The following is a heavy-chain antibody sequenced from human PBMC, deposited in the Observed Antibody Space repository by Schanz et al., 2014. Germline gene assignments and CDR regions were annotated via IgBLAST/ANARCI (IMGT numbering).Heavy chain of an antibody. V-gene: IGHV1-18*04. CDR3: ARAKRFGDMDV. J-gene: IGHJ6*02. Sequence: QLQLVQSGAEVKKPGSSMKVSCKASGYTFTSYSMHWVRQAPGQGLEWMGWISAYNGHTDYAQKLQGRVTLTTDTSTSTAYMELRNLRSDDTAVYYCARAKRFGDMDVWGQGTTVTVSS. CDR1: GYTFTSYS. CDR2: ISAYNGHT. D-gene: IGHD3-10*01.